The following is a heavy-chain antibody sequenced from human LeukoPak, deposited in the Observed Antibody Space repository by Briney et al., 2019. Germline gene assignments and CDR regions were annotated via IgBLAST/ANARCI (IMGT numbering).Heavy chain of an antibody. CDR1: GFSFINYN. J-gene: IGHJ4*02. Sequence: GGSLRLSCAASGFSFINYNMHWVRQAPGKGLEWVSSISSSSTYIYYADSMKGRFTISRDNAKNSLYLQMNSLRAEDTAVYYCARDFYDSSGYNRFDYWGQGTLVTVSS. D-gene: IGHD3-22*01. V-gene: IGHV3-21*01. CDR2: ISSSSTYI. CDR3: ARDFYDSSGYNRFDY.